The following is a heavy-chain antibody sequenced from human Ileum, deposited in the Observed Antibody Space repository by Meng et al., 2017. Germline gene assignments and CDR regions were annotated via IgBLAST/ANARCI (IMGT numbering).Heavy chain of an antibody. V-gene: IGHV4-61*01. D-gene: IGHD1-26*01. Sequence: QAHLLQSGTGLVSPPETLSLTCTVSGDSVRSSCFYLSWIRQSAGKGLESICYVYYNGVTNYNPSLRSRITTSIDTSKNQFSLKLSSVTAADTALYYCTRERSWSDFGYFDDWGRGTLVTVSS. CDR2: VYYNGVT. CDR1: GDSVRSSCFY. CDR3: TRERSWSDFGYFDD. J-gene: IGHJ4*02.